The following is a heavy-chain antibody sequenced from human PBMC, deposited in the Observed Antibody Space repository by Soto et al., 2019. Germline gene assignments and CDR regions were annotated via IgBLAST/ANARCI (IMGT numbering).Heavy chain of an antibody. CDR1: GGTFSSYA. J-gene: IGHJ6*02. CDR2: IIPIFGPA. CDR3: ARDKAGYSYGRYYYGMDV. D-gene: IGHD5-18*01. V-gene: IGHV1-69*13. Sequence: SVKVSCKASGGTFSSYAISWVRQAPGQGLEWMGGIIPIFGPANYAQKFQGRVTITADESTSTAYMELSSLRSEDTAVYYCARDKAGYSYGRYYYGMDVWGQGTTVTVSS.